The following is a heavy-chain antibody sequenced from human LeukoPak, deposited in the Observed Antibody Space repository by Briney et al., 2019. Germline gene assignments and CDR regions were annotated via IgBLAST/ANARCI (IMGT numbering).Heavy chain of an antibody. CDR2: IIPIFGTA. CDR3: AICTSCSDYYYYYMDV. CDR1: GGTFSSYA. Sequence: SVKVSCKASGGTFSSYAISWVRQAPGQGLEWMGGIIPIFGTANYAQKFRGRVTITADESTSTAYMELSSLRSEDTAVYYCAICTSCSDYYYYYMDVWGKGTTVTISS. J-gene: IGHJ6*03. D-gene: IGHD2-2*01. V-gene: IGHV1-69*13.